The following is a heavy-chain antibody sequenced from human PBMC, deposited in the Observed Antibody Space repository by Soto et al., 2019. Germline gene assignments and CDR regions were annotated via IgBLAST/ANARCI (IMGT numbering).Heavy chain of an antibody. Sequence: SETLSLTCAVSGGSISSGGYSWSWIRQPPGKGLEWIGYIYHSGSTYYNPSLKSRVTISVDRSKNQFSLKLSSVTAADTAVYYCARLFYYDILTGYLDNWFDPWGQGTLVTVSS. CDR2: IYHSGST. J-gene: IGHJ5*02. CDR3: ARLFYYDILTGYLDNWFDP. D-gene: IGHD3-9*01. V-gene: IGHV4-30-2*01. CDR1: GGSISSGGYS.